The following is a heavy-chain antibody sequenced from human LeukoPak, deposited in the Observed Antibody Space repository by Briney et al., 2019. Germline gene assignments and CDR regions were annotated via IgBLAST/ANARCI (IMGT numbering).Heavy chain of an antibody. D-gene: IGHD3-3*01. V-gene: IGHV1-46*01. CDR2: INPSGGRT. J-gene: IGHJ4*02. CDR3: ARGSRFLDN. Sequence: ASVKVSCKASGYTFTRDYIHWVRQAPGQGLEWLGKINPSGGRTTYGQNFQGRVTMTGDTSTSTVYMELSSLSPEDTAVYYCARGSRFLDNWGQGTLVTVSS. CDR1: GYTFTRDY.